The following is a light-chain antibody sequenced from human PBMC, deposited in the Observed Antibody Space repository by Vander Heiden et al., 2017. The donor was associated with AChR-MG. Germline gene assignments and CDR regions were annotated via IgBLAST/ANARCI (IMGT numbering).Light chain of an antibody. CDR2: AAS. J-gene: IGKJ2*01. V-gene: IGKV1-39*01. Sequence: DIQMTQSPSSLSASVGDRVTITCRASQSISSYLNWYQQKPGKAPKLLIYAASSLQSGVPSRFSGSGSGTDFTLTISSRQPEDFATYYCQQSDSTPEVTFGQRTKLEIK. CDR3: QQSDSTPEVT. CDR1: QSISSY.